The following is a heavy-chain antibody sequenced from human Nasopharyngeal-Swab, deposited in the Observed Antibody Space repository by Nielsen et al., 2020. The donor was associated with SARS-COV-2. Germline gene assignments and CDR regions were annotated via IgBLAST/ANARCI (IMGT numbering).Heavy chain of an antibody. CDR1: GYTFTSYG. V-gene: IGHV1-18*01. CDR2: ISAYNGNT. J-gene: IGHJ4*02. D-gene: IGHD3-22*01. Sequence: ASVKVSCKASGYTFTSYGISWVRQAPGQGLEWMGWISAYNGNTNYAQKLQGRVTMTTDTSTSTAYMELRSLRSDDTAVYYCARSWVPSHHYDSPYFDYWGQGTLVTVSS. CDR3: ARSWVPSHHYDSPYFDY.